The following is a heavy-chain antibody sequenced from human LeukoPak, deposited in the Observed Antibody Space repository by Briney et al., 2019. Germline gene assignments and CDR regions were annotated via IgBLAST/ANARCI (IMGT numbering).Heavy chain of an antibody. CDR3: ASSSEEYYDILTGYYYYYGMDV. V-gene: IGHV3-23*01. J-gene: IGHJ6*02. Sequence: PGGSLRLSCAASGFTLSSYAMSWVRQAPGKGLEWVSAISGSGGSTYYADSVKGRFTISRDNSKNTLYLQMNSLRAEDTAVYYCASSSEEYYDILTGYYYYYGMDVWGQGTTVTVSS. D-gene: IGHD3-9*01. CDR2: ISGSGGST. CDR1: GFTLSSYA.